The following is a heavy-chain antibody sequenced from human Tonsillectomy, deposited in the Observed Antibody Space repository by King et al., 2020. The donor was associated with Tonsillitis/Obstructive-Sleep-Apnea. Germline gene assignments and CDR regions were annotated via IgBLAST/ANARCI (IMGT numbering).Heavy chain of an antibody. CDR1: GGSISSSSYY. CDR3: ARHRGYCSSTSCKYNWFDP. Sequence: QLQESGPGLVKPSETLSLTCTVSGGSISSSSYYWGWIRQPPGKGLEWIGSIYYSGSTYHNPSLKSRVTRSADTSKNQFSLKLNSVTAADTAVYYCARHRGYCSSTSCKYNWFDPWGQGTLVTVSS. J-gene: IGHJ5*02. V-gene: IGHV4-39*01. CDR2: IYYSGST. D-gene: IGHD2-2*01.